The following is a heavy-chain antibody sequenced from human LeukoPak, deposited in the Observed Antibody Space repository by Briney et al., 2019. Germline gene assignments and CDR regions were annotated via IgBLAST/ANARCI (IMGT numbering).Heavy chain of an antibody. CDR2: INSDGSST. J-gene: IGHJ6*02. CDR1: GFTFSIYW. CDR3: ARDRDCSSTSCYQDYYGMDV. V-gene: IGHV3-74*01. D-gene: IGHD2-2*01. Sequence: GGSLRLSCAASGFTFSIYWMHWVRQAPGKGLVWVSRINSDGSSTSYADSVKGRFTISRDNAKNTLYLQMNSLRAEDTAVYYCARDRDCSSTSCYQDYYGMDVWGQGTTVTVSS.